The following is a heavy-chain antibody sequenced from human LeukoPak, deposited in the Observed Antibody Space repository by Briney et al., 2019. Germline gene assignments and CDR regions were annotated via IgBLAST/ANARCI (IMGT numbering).Heavy chain of an antibody. CDR1: GFTLSSYS. CDR2: ISRNGRNT. Sequence: PGGSLRLSCAASGFTLSSYSMHWVRPAPGKGLEFVSAISRNGRNTYYANSVKGRFTISSDISKNTLYLQMGSLRPEDMAVYYCARVDSGSACASWGQGILVTVSS. D-gene: IGHD6-19*01. V-gene: IGHV3-64*01. J-gene: IGHJ1*01. CDR3: ARVDSGSACAS.